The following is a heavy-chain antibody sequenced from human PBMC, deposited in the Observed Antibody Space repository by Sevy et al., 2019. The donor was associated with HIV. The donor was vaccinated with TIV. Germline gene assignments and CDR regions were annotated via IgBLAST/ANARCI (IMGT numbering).Heavy chain of an antibody. D-gene: IGHD6-25*01. CDR3: ARALAAAASY. J-gene: IGHJ4*02. V-gene: IGHV3-7*01. Sequence: GGSLRLSCAASGFTFSSYWMNWVRQAPGKGLEWVANIKQDGSEKYYVDSVKGRFTISRDNAKNSMHLQMNSLRAADTAVYYCARALAAAASYWGQGTLVTVSS. CDR1: GFTFSSYW. CDR2: IKQDGSEK.